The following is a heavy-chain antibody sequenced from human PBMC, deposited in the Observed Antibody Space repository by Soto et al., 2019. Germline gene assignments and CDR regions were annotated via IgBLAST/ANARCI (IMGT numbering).Heavy chain of an antibody. Sequence: SGPTLVNPTQPLTLTCTFSGFSLSTSGVGVGWIRQPPGKALEWLALIYWDDDKRYSPSLKSRLTITKDTSKNQVVLTMTNLDPVDTATYYCAHSLIGYYYDSSGSKWFDPWGQGTLVTVSS. CDR2: IYWDDDK. CDR3: AHSLIGYYYDSSGSKWFDP. D-gene: IGHD3-22*01. CDR1: GFSLSTSGVG. J-gene: IGHJ5*02. V-gene: IGHV2-5*02.